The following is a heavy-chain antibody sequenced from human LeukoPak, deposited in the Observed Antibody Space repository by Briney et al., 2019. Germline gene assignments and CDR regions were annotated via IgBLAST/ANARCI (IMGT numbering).Heavy chain of an antibody. D-gene: IGHD5-24*01. CDR2: ISWNSGSM. CDR3: TKDSRWLQLYIRGCYFDH. Sequence: GGSLRLPCEGSGFDFDNYAMHWVRQAPGKGLEWVAGISWNSGSMGLADSVKGRFTISRDNAKKSLYLQMNSLTIEDTALYYCTKDSRWLQLYIRGCYFDHWGLGTLVSVAA. V-gene: IGHV3-9*01. J-gene: IGHJ4*02. CDR1: GFDFDNYA.